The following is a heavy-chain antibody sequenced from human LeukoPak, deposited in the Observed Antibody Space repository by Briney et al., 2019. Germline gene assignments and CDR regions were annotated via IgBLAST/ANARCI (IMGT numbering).Heavy chain of an antibody. CDR2: IYYSGST. Sequence: SETLSLTCTVSGGSINTYFWSWIRQPPGKGLEWIWYIYYSGSTNYNPSLKSRVTISGDTSKNQFSLKLSSVTAADTAVYYCARGVTGGWYGDFQHWGQGTLVTVSS. J-gene: IGHJ1*01. CDR3: ARGVTGGWYGDFQH. CDR1: GGSINTYF. D-gene: IGHD6-19*01. V-gene: IGHV4-59*01.